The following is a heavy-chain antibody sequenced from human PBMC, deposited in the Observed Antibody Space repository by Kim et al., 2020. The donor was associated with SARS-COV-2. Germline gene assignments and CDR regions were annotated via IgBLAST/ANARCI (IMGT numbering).Heavy chain of an antibody. CDR1: GFTFSSYS. CDR3: ARGVGVNYGMDV. Sequence: GGSLRLSCAASGFTFSSYSMNWVRQAPGKGLEWVSSISSSSSNIYYADSVKGRFTISRDNAKNSLYLQMNSLRAEDTAVYYCARGVGVNYGMDVWGQGTTVTVSS. V-gene: IGHV3-21*01. D-gene: IGHD3-16*01. J-gene: IGHJ6*02. CDR2: ISSSSSNI.